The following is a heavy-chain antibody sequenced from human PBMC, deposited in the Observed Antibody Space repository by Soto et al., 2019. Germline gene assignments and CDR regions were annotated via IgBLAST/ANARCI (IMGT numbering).Heavy chain of an antibody. CDR1: GFIFSDYY. CDR2: ISSSGHSI. Sequence: QVQLVESGGGLVKPGGSLRLSCAVSGFIFSDYYMNWIRQAPGKGLEWVAYISSSGHSIYYAESVKGRFTISRDNAKNSLYLQMNSWRAEDTAVYYCAIGGGYYGSGSYSYYGMDVWGQGTTVTVSS. V-gene: IGHV3-11*01. CDR3: AIGGGYYGSGSYSYYGMDV. D-gene: IGHD3-10*01. J-gene: IGHJ6*02.